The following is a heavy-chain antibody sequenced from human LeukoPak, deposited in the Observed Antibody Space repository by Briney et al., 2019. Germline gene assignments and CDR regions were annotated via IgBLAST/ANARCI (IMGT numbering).Heavy chain of an antibody. CDR1: GGSFSGYY. CDR3: STVTLGLDY. Sequence: SETLSLTCAVYGGSFSGYYWSWIRQPPGKGLEWIGEINHSGSTNYNPSLKSRVTISVDTSKNRFSLKLSSVTAADPAVYYCSTVTLGLDYWGQGTLVTVSS. V-gene: IGHV4-34*01. D-gene: IGHD4-17*01. J-gene: IGHJ4*02. CDR2: INHSGST.